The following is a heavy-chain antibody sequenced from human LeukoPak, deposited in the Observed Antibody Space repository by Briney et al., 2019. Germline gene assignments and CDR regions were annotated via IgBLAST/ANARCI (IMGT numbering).Heavy chain of an antibody. CDR1: GFTFSTYW. J-gene: IGHJ3*02. CDR2: ISSSSSYI. Sequence: GGSLRLSCAASGFTFSTYWMSWVRQAPGKGLEWVSSISSSSSYIYYADSVKGRFTISRDNAKNSLYLQMNSLRAEDTAVYYCARSRGSGWGKYAFDIWGQGTMVTVSS. D-gene: IGHD6-19*01. CDR3: ARSRGSGWGKYAFDI. V-gene: IGHV3-21*01.